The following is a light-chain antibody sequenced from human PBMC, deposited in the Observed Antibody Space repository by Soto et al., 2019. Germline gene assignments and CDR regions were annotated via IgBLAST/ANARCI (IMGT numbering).Light chain of an antibody. CDR1: QSVLYSSNNKNY. J-gene: IGKJ1*01. CDR3: QQYYCTPWT. Sequence: DIVMTQSPDSLAVSLGERATINCKSSQSVLYSSNNKNYLAWYQQKPGQPPKLLIYWASTRESGVPDRFSGSGSGTDFNLTISSLQAEDVAVYYGQQYYCTPWTFGQGTKVEIK. CDR2: WAS. V-gene: IGKV4-1*01.